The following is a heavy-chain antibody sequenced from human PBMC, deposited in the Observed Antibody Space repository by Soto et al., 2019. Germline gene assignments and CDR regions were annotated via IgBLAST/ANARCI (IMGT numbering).Heavy chain of an antibody. CDR3: ARVPYCSSTSCYNWFDP. J-gene: IGHJ5*02. CDR2: INHSGST. CDR1: GGSFSGYY. V-gene: IGHV4-34*01. Sequence: SETLSLTCAVYGGSFSGYYWSWIRQPPGKGLEWIGEINHSGSTNYNPSLKSRVTISVDTSKNQFSLKLSSVTAADTAVYYCARVPYCSSTSCYNWFDPWGQGTLVTVSS. D-gene: IGHD2-2*01.